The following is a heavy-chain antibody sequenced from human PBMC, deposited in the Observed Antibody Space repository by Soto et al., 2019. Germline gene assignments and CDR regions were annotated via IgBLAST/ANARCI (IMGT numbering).Heavy chain of an antibody. CDR2: IFSDNER. J-gene: IGHJ6*02. D-gene: IGHD4-17*01. Sequence: CGPTLLHPTETLTVTCTVSGFSLTTGKMGVSWIRQPPGKALEWLAHIFSDNERSYSTSLQGRLTISKDTSGSQVVLSMTNVDPVDTATYYCARMNVDSYQFYYAMDVWGQGTTVTVSS. CDR1: GFSLTTGKMG. V-gene: IGHV2-26*01. CDR3: ARMNVDSYQFYYAMDV.